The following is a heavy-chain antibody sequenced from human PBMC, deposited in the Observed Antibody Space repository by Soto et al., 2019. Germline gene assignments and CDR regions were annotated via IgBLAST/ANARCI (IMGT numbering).Heavy chain of an antibody. CDR2: IYYTGST. J-gene: IGHJ5*02. V-gene: IGHV4-31*03. D-gene: IGHD2-21*02. Sequence: SETLSLTCTVSGGSISSGGYHWSWIRQHPGKGLEWIGNIYYTGSTQYNPSLKSRLTISVDTSKNQFSLKLTSVTAAETAVYYCVRTAREGAVAPHWFDRWGQGTQVTVSS. CDR1: GGSISSGGYH. CDR3: VRTAREGAVAPHWFDR.